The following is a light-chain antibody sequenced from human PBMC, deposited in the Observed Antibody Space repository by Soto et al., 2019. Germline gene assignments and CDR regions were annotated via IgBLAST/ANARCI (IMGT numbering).Light chain of an antibody. CDR1: QSVSSY. J-gene: IGKJ1*01. CDR2: GAS. V-gene: IGKV3-20*01. CDR3: QQYGSSPWT. Sequence: EIVLTQSPGTLSLSPGERATLSCRASQSVSSYLAWYQQKPGQSPRLVIYGASSRATGIPDRFSGSGSGTDFTLTISTLEPEDFAVYYCQQYGSSPWTFGQGTRVDIK.